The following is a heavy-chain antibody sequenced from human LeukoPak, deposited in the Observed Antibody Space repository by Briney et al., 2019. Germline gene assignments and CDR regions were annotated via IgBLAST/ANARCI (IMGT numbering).Heavy chain of an antibody. CDR2: INPNSGGT. Sequence: ASVKVSCKASGYTFTSYGISWVRQAPGQGLEWMGWINPNSGGTNYAQKFQGRVTMTRDTSISTAYMELSRLRSDDTAVYYCASPQTVNDAFDIWGQGTMVTVSS. J-gene: IGHJ3*02. CDR1: GYTFTSYG. V-gene: IGHV1-2*02. D-gene: IGHD2-21*02. CDR3: ASPQTVNDAFDI.